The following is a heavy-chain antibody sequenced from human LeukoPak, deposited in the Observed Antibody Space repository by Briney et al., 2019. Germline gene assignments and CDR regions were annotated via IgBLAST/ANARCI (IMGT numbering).Heavy chain of an antibody. J-gene: IGHJ2*01. V-gene: IGHV4-34*01. CDR3: ARQLRRPNRYFDL. CDR1: GGSFSGYY. CDR2: INHSGST. D-gene: IGHD4-17*01. Sequence: SETLSLTCAVYGGSFSGYYWSWIRQPPGKGLEWIGEINHSGSTNYNPSLKSRVTISVGTSKNQFSLKLSSVTAADTAVYYCARQLRRPNRYFDLWGRGTLVTVSS.